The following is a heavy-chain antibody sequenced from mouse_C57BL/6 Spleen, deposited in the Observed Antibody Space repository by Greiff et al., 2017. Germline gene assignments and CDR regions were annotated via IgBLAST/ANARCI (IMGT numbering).Heavy chain of an antibody. CDR1: GYAFSSSW. CDR2: IYPGDGDT. CDR3: ASYYGSKVSFAY. J-gene: IGHJ3*01. D-gene: IGHD1-1*01. V-gene: IGHV1-82*01. Sequence: VKLVESGPELVKPGASVKISCKASGYAFSSSWMNWVKQRPGKGLEWIGRIYPGDGDTNYNGKFKGKATLTADKSSSTAYMQLSSLTSEDSAVYFCASYYGSKVSFAYWGQGTLVTVSA.